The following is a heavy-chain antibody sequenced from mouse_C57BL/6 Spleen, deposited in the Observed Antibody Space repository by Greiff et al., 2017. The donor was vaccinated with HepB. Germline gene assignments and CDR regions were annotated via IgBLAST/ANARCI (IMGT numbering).Heavy chain of an antibody. CDR3: ARRDYGSQLEFAY. D-gene: IGHD1-1*01. J-gene: IGHJ3*01. CDR1: GFTFSDYG. Sequence: EVKLVESGGGLVKPGGSLKLSCAASGFTFSDYGMHWVRQAPEKGLEWVAYISSGSSTIYYADTVKGRFTISRDNAKNTLFLQMTSLRSEDTAMYCCARRDYGSQLEFAYWGQGTLVTVSA. V-gene: IGHV5-17*01. CDR2: ISSGSSTI.